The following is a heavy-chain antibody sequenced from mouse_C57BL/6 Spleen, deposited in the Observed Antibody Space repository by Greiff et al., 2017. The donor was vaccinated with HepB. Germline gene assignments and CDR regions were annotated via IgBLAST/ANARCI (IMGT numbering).Heavy chain of an antibody. V-gene: IGHV5-6*01. CDR3: AREGNPYYYAMDY. CDR1: GFTFSSYG. J-gene: IGHJ4*01. CDR2: ISSGGSYT. D-gene: IGHD2-1*01. Sequence: EVHLVESGGDLVKPGGSLKLSCAASGFTFSSYGMSWVRQTPDKRLEWVATISSGGSYTYYPDSVKGRFTISRDNAKDTLYLQMSSLKSEDTAMYYCAREGNPYYYAMDYWGQGTSVTVSS.